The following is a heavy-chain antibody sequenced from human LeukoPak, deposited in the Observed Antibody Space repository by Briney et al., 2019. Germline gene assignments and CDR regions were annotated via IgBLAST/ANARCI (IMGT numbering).Heavy chain of an antibody. J-gene: IGHJ3*02. CDR3: ARVEGYSSTWSPFEI. D-gene: IGHD6-13*01. V-gene: IGHV4-59*01. Sequence: PSETLSLTCTVSGGSIRNYYWSWIRQPPGRGLEWIGFIHYTGSTNYNPSLKSRVTIAVDTSKNKFSLKLTSVTAADTAVYYCARVEGYSSTWSPFEIWGQGTMVTVSS. CDR2: IHYTGST. CDR1: GGSIRNYY.